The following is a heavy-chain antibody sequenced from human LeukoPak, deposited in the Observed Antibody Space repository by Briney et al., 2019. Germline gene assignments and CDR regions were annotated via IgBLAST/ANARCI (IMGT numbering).Heavy chain of an antibody. V-gene: IGHV3-15*01. J-gene: IGHJ4*02. CDR2: IKSKTDGGTT. Sequence: GGSLRLSCAASGLTFSNAWMSWVRQAPGKGLEWVGRIKSKTDGGTTDYAAPVKGRFTISRDDSKNTLYLQMNSLKTENTAVYYCTTSPYCSSTSCYADDYWGQGTLVTVSS. CDR1: GLTFSNAW. CDR3: TTSPYCSSTSCYADDY. D-gene: IGHD2-2*01.